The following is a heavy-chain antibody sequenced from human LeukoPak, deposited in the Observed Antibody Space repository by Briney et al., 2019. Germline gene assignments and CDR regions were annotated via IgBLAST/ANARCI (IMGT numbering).Heavy chain of an antibody. V-gene: IGHV4-31*03. J-gene: IGHJ4*02. CDR2: IYYSGST. D-gene: IGHD3-22*01. CDR1: GGSISSGGYY. CDR3: ARIPYYDSSGYSGYYFDY. Sequence: PSQTLSLTCTVSGGSISSGGYYWSWIRQHPGKGLEWIGYIYYSGSTYYNPSLKSRVTISVDTSKNQFSLKLSSVTAADTAVYYCARIPYYDSSGYSGYYFDYWGQGTLVTVSS.